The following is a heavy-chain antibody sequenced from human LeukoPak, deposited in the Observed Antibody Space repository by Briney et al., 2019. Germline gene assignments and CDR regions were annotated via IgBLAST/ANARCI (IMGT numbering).Heavy chain of an antibody. CDR2: ISGSGDST. CDR3: AKEGPNGDYGHWFDP. D-gene: IGHD4-17*01. V-gene: IGHV3-23*01. CDR1: GFTFSSYA. J-gene: IGHJ5*02. Sequence: GGSLRLSCAASGFTFSSYAMSWVRQAPGKGQEWVSSISGSGDSTYYADSVKGRFTISRDNSKNTLSLQMNSLRAEDTAVYYCAKEGPNGDYGHWFDPWGQGTLVTVSS.